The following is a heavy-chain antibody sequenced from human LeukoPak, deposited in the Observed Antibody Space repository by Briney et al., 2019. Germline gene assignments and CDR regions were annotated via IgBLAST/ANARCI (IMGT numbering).Heavy chain of an antibody. CDR1: GFTFSDYY. D-gene: IGHD5-18*01. V-gene: IGHV3-11*04. CDR3: ARGKYTAAFDI. Sequence: GGSLRLSCAASGFTFSDYYMSWIRQAPGKGLEWVSYISSSGSTIYYADSVKGRFTISRDNAKNSLYLQMNSLRVEDSAVYYCARGKYTAAFDIWGQGTMVTVSS. J-gene: IGHJ3*02. CDR2: ISSSGSTI.